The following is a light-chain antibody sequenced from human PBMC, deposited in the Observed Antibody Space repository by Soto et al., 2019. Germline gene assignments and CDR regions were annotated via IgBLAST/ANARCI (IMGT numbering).Light chain of an antibody. CDR1: SSDVGGYNY. CDR3: SSYAGSNKV. CDR2: EVN. Sequence: QSALTQPPSASGSPGQSVTISCTGTSSDVGGYNYVSWYQQHPGKAPKLMISEVNKRPSGVPDRFSGSKSGNTASLTVSGLQAEDEADYYCSSYAGSNKVFGGGTKVTVL. J-gene: IGLJ3*02. V-gene: IGLV2-8*01.